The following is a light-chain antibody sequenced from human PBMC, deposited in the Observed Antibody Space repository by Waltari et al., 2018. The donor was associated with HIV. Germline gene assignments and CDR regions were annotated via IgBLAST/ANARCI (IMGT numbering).Light chain of an antibody. V-gene: IGKV3-20*01. Sequence: EIVLTQSPGTLSLSPGERATLSCRASQSISSSDLAWYQQKPGQAPRLLIYGASSGATGIPDRVSGSGSGTDFTLTISRLEPEDFAGYYCQQYGNSPLTFGGGTKVEIK. CDR3: QQYGNSPLT. CDR1: QSISSSD. CDR2: GAS. J-gene: IGKJ4*01.